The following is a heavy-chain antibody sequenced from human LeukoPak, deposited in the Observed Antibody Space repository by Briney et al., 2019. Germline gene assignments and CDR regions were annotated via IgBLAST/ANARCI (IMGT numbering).Heavy chain of an antibody. Sequence: PGGSLRLSCVASRFTFKNCAMSWVRQAPGKGLEWVSGINYSGGHKYYADSVKGRFTISRDSSKNTLSLQMNSLTTEDTAVYYCAKDDSMTLDHFDYWGQGALVTVSS. D-gene: IGHD4-11*01. CDR2: INYSGGHK. V-gene: IGHV3-23*01. J-gene: IGHJ4*02. CDR3: AKDDSMTLDHFDY. CDR1: RFTFKNCA.